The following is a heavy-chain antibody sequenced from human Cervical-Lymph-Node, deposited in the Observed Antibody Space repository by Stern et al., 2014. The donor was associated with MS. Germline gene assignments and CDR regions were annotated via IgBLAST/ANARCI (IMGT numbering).Heavy chain of an antibody. V-gene: IGHV3-21*01. Sequence: EVQLVESGGGLVKPGGSLRLSCAASGFTFSTYGMNWVRQAPGKGLEWVSSISSSSRYIYYADSVKGRFTISRDNAKNSLYLQMNSLRAEDTAVYYCARNVSVAGDYWGQGTLVTVSS. CDR3: ARNVSVAGDY. CDR2: ISSSSRYI. CDR1: GFTFSTYG. J-gene: IGHJ4*02. D-gene: IGHD5-12*01.